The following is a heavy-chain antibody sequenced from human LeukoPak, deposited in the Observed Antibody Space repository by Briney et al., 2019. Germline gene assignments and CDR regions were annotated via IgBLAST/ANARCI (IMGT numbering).Heavy chain of an antibody. CDR2: IYTSGST. CDR3: VLGGKVPAAIDY. J-gene: IGHJ4*02. Sequence: SQTLSLTCTVSGGSISSGSYYWSWIRQPAGKGLEWIGRIYTSGSTNYNPSLKSRVTMSVDTSKNQFSLKLSSVTAADTAVYYCVLGGKVPAAIDYWGQGTLVTVSS. V-gene: IGHV4-61*02. CDR1: GGSISSGSYY. D-gene: IGHD2-2*01.